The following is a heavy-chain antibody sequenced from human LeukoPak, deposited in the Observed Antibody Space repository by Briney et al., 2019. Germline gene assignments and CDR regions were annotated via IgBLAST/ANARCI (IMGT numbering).Heavy chain of an antibody. Sequence: ETLSLTCAVYGGSFSGYYWSWVRQAPGKGLEWVSAISGSGGSTYYADSVKGRFTISRDNSKNTLYLQMNSLRAEDTAVYYCAKGTKRNGLYWGQGTLVTVSS. J-gene: IGHJ4*02. CDR1: GGSFSGYY. CDR3: AKGTKRNGLY. V-gene: IGHV3-23*01. D-gene: IGHD2-8*01. CDR2: ISGSGGST.